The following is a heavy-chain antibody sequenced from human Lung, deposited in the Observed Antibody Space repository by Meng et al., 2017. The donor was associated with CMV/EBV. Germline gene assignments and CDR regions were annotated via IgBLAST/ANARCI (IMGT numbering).Heavy chain of an antibody. D-gene: IGHD6-13*01. Sequence: ASVKVSCKASGYTFTGYLIHWVRQAPGQGLEWMGWINPRSGGTKYPQNFQGRVTMTRDTSISTASMEVRSLRSDDTAVYFCARGALFGWQQLVWGEVDFWGQGTLVTVSS. CDR2: INPRSGGT. J-gene: IGHJ4*02. CDR1: GYTFTGYL. V-gene: IGHV1-2*02. CDR3: ARGALFGWQQLVWGEVDF.